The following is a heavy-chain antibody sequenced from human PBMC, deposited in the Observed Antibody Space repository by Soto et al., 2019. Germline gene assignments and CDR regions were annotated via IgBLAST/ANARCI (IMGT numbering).Heavy chain of an antibody. Sequence: PGGSLRVSCAASGVAFRSYAMSWARQAPGKGLEWVSATSGSGGSTYYADSVKGRFTISRDNSKNTLYLQMNSLRAEDTAVYYCAKELFTPYYYYYMDVWGKGNTVTVSS. CDR3: AKELFTPYYYYYMDV. J-gene: IGHJ6*03. V-gene: IGHV3-23*01. CDR2: TSGSGGST. CDR1: GVAFRSYA.